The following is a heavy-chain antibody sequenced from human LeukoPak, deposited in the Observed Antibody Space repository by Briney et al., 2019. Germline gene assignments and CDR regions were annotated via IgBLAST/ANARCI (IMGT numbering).Heavy chain of an antibody. J-gene: IGHJ4*02. CDR3: ARDLSGGGYFDY. CDR1: GYTFTSYG. V-gene: IGHV1-18*01. CDR2: ISAYNGNT. Sequence: GASVKVSCKASGYTFTSYGISWVRQAPGQGLEWMGWISAYNGNTNYAQKLQGRVTMTTDTSTSTPYIELRSLRSDDTAVYYCARDLSGGGYFDYWGQGTLVTVSS. D-gene: IGHD3-16*01.